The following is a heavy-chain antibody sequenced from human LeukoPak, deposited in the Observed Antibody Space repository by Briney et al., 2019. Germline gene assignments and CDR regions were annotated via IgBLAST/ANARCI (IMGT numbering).Heavy chain of an antibody. CDR2: IYYSGST. V-gene: IGHV4-59*08. CDR3: ARHVGNSGSGSYLTYFDY. J-gene: IGHJ4*02. Sequence: PSETLSLTCTVSGGSISSYYWSWIRQPPGTGLEWIGHIYYSGSTHYNPSLTSRVTISVDTSKNQFSLKLSSVTAADTAVYYCARHVGNSGSGSYLTYFDYWGQGTLVTVSS. CDR1: GGSISSYY. D-gene: IGHD3-10*01.